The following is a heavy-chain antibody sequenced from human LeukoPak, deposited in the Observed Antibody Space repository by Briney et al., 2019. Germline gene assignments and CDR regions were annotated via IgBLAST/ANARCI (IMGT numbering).Heavy chain of an antibody. Sequence: SVKVSCKASGGTFSSYAISWVRQAPGQGLEWMGGIIPIFGTANYARKFQGRVTITADESTSTAYMELSSLRSEDTAVYYCARVRGKYCSSTSCYSFDYWGQGTLVTVSS. CDR2: IIPIFGTA. J-gene: IGHJ4*02. V-gene: IGHV1-69*13. CDR3: ARVRGKYCSSTSCYSFDY. CDR1: GGTFSSYA. D-gene: IGHD2-2*01.